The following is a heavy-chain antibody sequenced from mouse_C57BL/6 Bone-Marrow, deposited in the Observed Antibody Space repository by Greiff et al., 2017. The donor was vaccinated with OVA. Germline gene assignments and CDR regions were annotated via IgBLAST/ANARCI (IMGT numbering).Heavy chain of an antibody. Sequence: QVQLQQPGAELVKPGASVKISCKASGYAFSSSWMNWVKQRPGKGLEWIGRIYPGDGDTNYNGKFKGKATLTADKSSSTAYMQLSSLTSEDSAVYFCARRRGPYYSKGRAMDYWGQGTSVTVSS. CDR1: GYAFSSSW. CDR3: ARRRGPYYSKGRAMDY. J-gene: IGHJ4*01. D-gene: IGHD2-5*01. V-gene: IGHV1-82*01. CDR2: IYPGDGDT.